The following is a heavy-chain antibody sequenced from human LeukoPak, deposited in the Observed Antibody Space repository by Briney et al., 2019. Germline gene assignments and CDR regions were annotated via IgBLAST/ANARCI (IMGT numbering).Heavy chain of an antibody. Sequence: SQTLSLTCAISGDSVSSNSAAWNWIRQSPSRGLEWLGRTYYRSKWYNDYAVSVKSRITINPDTSKNQFSLQLNSVTPEDTAVYYCARDVNSVPLAYCGGDCYKGAFDIWGQGTMVTVSS. CDR2: TYYRSKWYN. J-gene: IGHJ3*02. D-gene: IGHD2-21*01. CDR1: GDSVSSNSAA. V-gene: IGHV6-1*01. CDR3: ARDVNSVPLAYCGGDCYKGAFDI.